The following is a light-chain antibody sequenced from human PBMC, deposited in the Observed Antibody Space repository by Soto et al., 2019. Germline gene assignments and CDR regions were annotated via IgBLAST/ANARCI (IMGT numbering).Light chain of an antibody. CDR3: QQYGTSLTT. CDR2: GTS. Sequence: EIVLTQSPGTLSLSPGERATLSCRASQSVRSNSLAWYQQKPGQAPRLLMSGTSSRATGIPDRFSGSGSGTDVTLTIGRLEPEDVAVYYCQQYGTSLTTFGQGTRLEI. V-gene: IGKV3-20*01. CDR1: QSVRSNS. J-gene: IGKJ5*01.